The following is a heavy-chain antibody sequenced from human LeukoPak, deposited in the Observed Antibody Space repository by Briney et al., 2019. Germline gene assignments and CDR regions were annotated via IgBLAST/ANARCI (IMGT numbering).Heavy chain of an antibody. CDR2: IWYDGGNK. J-gene: IGHJ4*02. D-gene: IGHD6-13*01. CDR1: GFTFSCCG. V-gene: IGHV3-33*01. CDR3: ARWGIPAARGIDY. Sequence: PGRSLRLSCAASGFTFSCCGMHWVRQAPGRALEWVAVIWYDGGNKYYADSVKGRFTISRDNSKGTLFLEMNSLRAEDTGVYYCARWGIPAARGIDYWGQGTLVTVSS.